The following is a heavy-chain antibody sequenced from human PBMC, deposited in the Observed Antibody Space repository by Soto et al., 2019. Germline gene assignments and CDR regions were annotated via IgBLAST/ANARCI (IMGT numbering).Heavy chain of an antibody. D-gene: IGHD6-13*01. CDR1: GFTFSNYA. J-gene: IGHJ5*02. CDR2: IDFDSSPI. Sequence: QPGGSLRLSCAGSGFTFSNYAMTWVRQAPGKGLEWLSYIDFDSSPIKYADSVMGRFTVSRDNAKDSLYLQMNSLRPEDTAIYYCARGLGSSWFFLWGPGTLVTVSS. CDR3: ARGLGSSWFFL. V-gene: IGHV3-48*01.